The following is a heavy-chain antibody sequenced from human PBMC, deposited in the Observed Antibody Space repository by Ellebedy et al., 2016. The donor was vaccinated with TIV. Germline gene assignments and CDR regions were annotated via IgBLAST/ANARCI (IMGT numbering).Heavy chain of an antibody. CDR2: INPNSGGT. CDR1: GYTFTGYY. Sequence: AASVKVSCKASGYTFTGYYMHWVRQAPGQGLEWMGWINPNSGGTNYAQKFQGRVTMTRDTSISTAYMELSRLRSDDTAVYYCATHVDTASQSYYYYYGMDVWGQGTTVTVSS. CDR3: ATHVDTASQSYYYYYGMDV. J-gene: IGHJ6*02. V-gene: IGHV1-2*02. D-gene: IGHD5-18*01.